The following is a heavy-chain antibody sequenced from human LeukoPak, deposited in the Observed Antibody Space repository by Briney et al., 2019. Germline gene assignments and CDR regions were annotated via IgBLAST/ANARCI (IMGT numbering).Heavy chain of an antibody. V-gene: IGHV1-3*04. J-gene: IGHJ4*02. Sequence: GASVKVSCKASGYTFTSYTMHWVRQAPGQRLEWMGWIDTGNGNTKYSQKFQGRITITRDTSASTAYMELSSLRSEDTAVYYCARDTFGTSRPSDYWGQGTLVTVSS. CDR3: ARDTFGTSRPSDY. D-gene: IGHD1-14*01. CDR1: GYTFTSYT. CDR2: IDTGNGNT.